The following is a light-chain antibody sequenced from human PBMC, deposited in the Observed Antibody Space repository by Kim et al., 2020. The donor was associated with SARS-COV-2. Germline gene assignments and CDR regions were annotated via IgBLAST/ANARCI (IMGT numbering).Light chain of an antibody. CDR1: QSFVHSNGNTY. CDR2: RVS. Sequence: DIVMTQTPLSSPVTLGQPASISCRSSQSFVHSNGNTYLSWLHQRPGQPPRLLMYRVSNRFAGVPDRFSGSGAGTDFTLKISRVEAEDVGVYYCMQATQFPRTFGQGTKLEI. CDR3: MQATQFPRT. V-gene: IGKV2-24*01. J-gene: IGKJ2*01.